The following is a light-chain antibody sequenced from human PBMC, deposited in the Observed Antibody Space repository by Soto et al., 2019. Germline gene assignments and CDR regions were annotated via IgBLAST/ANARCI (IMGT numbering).Light chain of an antibody. CDR1: QSVSSSS. J-gene: IGKJ1*01. CDR3: QQSQFGTSQA. Sequence: EIVLTQSPGTLSLSPGDRATLSCRASQSVSSSSFAWYQKKPGQAPRLLIYAASTRATGIPDRFSGSGSGTDFTLTISRLEPEDFAVYYCQQSQFGTSQAFGQGTRVEIK. CDR2: AAS. V-gene: IGKV3-20*01.